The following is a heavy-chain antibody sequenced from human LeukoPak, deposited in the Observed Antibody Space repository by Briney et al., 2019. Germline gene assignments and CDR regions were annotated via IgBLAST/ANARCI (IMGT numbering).Heavy chain of an antibody. D-gene: IGHD3-10*01. Sequence: GGSLRLSCAASGFTFSNYAMHWVRQAPGKGLGWVALISYDGSNKDYADSVKGRSTISRDNSKNTLYLQMNSLRAEDTAVYYCARGGASKVYYGEHFDYWGQGTLVTVSS. J-gene: IGHJ4*02. V-gene: IGHV3-30*04. CDR1: GFTFSNYA. CDR2: ISYDGSNK. CDR3: ARGGASKVYYGEHFDY.